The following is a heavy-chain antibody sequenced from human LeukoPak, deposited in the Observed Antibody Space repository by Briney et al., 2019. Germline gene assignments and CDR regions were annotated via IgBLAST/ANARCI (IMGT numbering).Heavy chain of an antibody. CDR1: GGSISSRNW. Sequence: SETLSLTCAVSGGSISSRNWWSWVRQPPGKGLEWIGEIYHSGSTNYNPPLKSRVTISVDTSKNQFSLKLSSVTAADTAVYYCARDYYDYVWGSLVDYWGQGTLVTVSS. V-gene: IGHV4-4*02. J-gene: IGHJ4*02. CDR3: ARDYYDYVWGSLVDY. D-gene: IGHD3-16*01. CDR2: IYHSGST.